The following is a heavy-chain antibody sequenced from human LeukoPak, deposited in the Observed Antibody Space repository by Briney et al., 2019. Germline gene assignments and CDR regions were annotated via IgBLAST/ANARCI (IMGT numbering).Heavy chain of an antibody. CDR1: GDSISSFY. CDR2: MYPYGST. Sequence: SETLSLTCTVSGDSISSFYWSWLRQPPGKELEWIGFMYPYGSTNYNPSLKSRVTISIDTSKNQFSLKVNSVTAADTAVYYCARKVGMSFDYWGQGSLVTVSS. J-gene: IGHJ4*02. V-gene: IGHV4-4*08. CDR3: ARKVGMSFDY. D-gene: IGHD1-26*01.